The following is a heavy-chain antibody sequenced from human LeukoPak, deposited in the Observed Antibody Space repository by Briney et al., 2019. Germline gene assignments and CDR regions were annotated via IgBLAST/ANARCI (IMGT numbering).Heavy chain of an antibody. CDR1: GFTFSSHA. CDR2: ISSSSSYI. Sequence: GGSLRLSCAASGFTFSSHAMSWVRQAPGKGLEWVSSISSSSSYIYYADSVKGRFTISRDNAKNSLYLQMNSLRAEDTAVYYCAREPTYSTSWYTTCDYWGQGTLVTVSS. D-gene: IGHD6-13*01. CDR3: AREPTYSTSWYTTCDY. V-gene: IGHV3-21*01. J-gene: IGHJ4*02.